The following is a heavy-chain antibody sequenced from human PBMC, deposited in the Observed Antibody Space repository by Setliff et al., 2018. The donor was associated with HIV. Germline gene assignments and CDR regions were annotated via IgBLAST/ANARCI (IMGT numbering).Heavy chain of an antibody. CDR1: GYTFTTSY. Sequence: ASVKVSCKASGYTFTTSYMHWVRQAPGQGLEWMGIINLSAGSTNYAQKFQGRVTMTRDTSTNTVYMELSSLRSEDTAVYYCAREGPTKEGGMDVWGQGTTVTVSS. CDR3: AREGPTKEGGMDV. V-gene: IGHV1-46*01. CDR2: INLSAGST. J-gene: IGHJ6*02.